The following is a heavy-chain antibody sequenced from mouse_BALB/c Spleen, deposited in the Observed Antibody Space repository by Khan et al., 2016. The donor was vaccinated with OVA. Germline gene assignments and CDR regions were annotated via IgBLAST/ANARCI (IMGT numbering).Heavy chain of an antibody. CDR2: IWGGGTT. D-gene: IGHD1-1*02. J-gene: IGHJ4*01. V-gene: IGHV2-6-5*01. CDR3: AKLLWSHYYAMDY. Sequence: QVQLKQSGPGLVAPSQSLSITCTVSGFSLTDYGVGWIRQPPGKGLEWLGVIWGGGTTHYNSALKSRLSISKDNSKSQAFLKMNSLQTDDTAMYYGAKLLWSHYYAMDYWGQGTSVTVSS. CDR1: GFSLTDYG.